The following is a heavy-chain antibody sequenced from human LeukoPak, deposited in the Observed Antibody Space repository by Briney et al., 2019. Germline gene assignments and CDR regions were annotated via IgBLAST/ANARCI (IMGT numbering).Heavy chain of an antibody. D-gene: IGHD5-18*01. CDR3: ARTDGYTYGSDWYFDL. Sequence: SETLSLTCTVSGGSISSSSYYWGWIRQPPGKGLEWIGSIYYSGSTYYNPSLKSRVTISVDTSKNQFSLKLSSVTAADTAVYYCARTDGYTYGSDWYFDLWGRGTLITVSS. V-gene: IGHV4-39*07. CDR2: IYYSGST. CDR1: GGSISSSSYY. J-gene: IGHJ2*01.